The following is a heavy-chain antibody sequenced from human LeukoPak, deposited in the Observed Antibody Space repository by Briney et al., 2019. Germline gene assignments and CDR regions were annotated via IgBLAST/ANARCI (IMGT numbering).Heavy chain of an antibody. V-gene: IGHV3-7*01. Sequence: GGSLRLSCAASGFTFSTYWMSWVRQAPGKGLERVANINQDGSEKYYVDSVKGRFIVSRDNAKNALRLQMKSLRVEDTAVYYCTRIFGGNSYGSDYWGQGTLVTVSS. D-gene: IGHD5-18*01. J-gene: IGHJ4*02. CDR3: TRIFGGNSYGSDY. CDR1: GFTFSTYW. CDR2: INQDGSEK.